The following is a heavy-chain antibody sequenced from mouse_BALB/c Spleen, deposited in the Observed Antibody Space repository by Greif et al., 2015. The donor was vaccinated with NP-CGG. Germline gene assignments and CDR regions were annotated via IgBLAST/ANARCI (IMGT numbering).Heavy chain of an antibody. CDR2: INPSNGRT. CDR3: AIYDGYYYYAMDY. V-gene: IGHV1S81*02. CDR1: GYTFTSYW. D-gene: IGHD2-3*01. Sequence: VESGASVKLSCRASGYTFTSYWMHWVKQRPGQGLEWIGEINPSNGRTNYNEKFRSKATLTVDKSSSTAYMQLSSLTSEDSAVYYCAIYDGYYYYAMDYWGQGTSVTVSS. J-gene: IGHJ4*01.